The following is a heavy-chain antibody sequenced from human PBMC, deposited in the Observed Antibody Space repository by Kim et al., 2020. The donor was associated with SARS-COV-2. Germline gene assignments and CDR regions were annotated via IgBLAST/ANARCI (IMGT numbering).Heavy chain of an antibody. V-gene: IGHV4-34*01. Sequence: YTPALKSRVTISVDTSKNQFSLKLSSVTAADTAVYYCARGGVGATYYFDYWGQGTLVTVSS. CDR3: ARGGVGATYYFDY. D-gene: IGHD1-26*01. J-gene: IGHJ4*02.